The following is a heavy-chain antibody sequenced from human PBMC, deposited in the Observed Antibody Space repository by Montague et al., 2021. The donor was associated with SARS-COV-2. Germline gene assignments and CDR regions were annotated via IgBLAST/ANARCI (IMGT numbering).Heavy chain of an antibody. J-gene: IGHJ6*02. Sequence: SETLSLTCTVSGGSISSYDWSWIRQPAWKGLELIGLVYTSGSTNYNPSLKSRVTMSVGTSKNQFSLKLSSVTAADTAVYYCSREAWFGDNKSASEYYGMDVWGQGTTVTVSS. V-gene: IGHV4-4*07. CDR2: VYTSGST. D-gene: IGHD3-10*01. CDR3: SREAWFGDNKSASEYYGMDV. CDR1: GGSISSYD.